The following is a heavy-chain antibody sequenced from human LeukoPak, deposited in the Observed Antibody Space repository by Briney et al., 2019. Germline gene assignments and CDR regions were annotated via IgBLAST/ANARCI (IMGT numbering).Heavy chain of an antibody. CDR3: ARVVPAAMGANYFDY. D-gene: IGHD2-2*01. CDR2: IYYSGST. Sequence: SETLSLTCTVSGGSISSSSYFWGWIRQPPGKGLEWIGSIYYSGSTYYNPSLKSRVTISVDTSKNQFSLKLSSVTAADTAVYYCARVVPAAMGANYFDYWGQGTLVTVSS. V-gene: IGHV4-39*07. CDR1: GGSISSSSYF. J-gene: IGHJ4*02.